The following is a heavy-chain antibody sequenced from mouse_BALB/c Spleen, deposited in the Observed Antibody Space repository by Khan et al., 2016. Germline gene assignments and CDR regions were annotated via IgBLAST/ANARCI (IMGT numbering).Heavy chain of an antibody. V-gene: IGHV3-8*02. D-gene: IGHD2-3*01. Sequence: EVQLQESGPSLVKPSQTLSLTCSVPGDSITSGYWNWIRKFPGNKLEYMGYISYSGDTNYNPSPQSRISITRDTSKNQYYLQLNSVTTEATATYFCTTYDGYYFDYWGQGTTLTVSS. CDR3: TTYDGYYFDY. CDR1: GDSITSGY. J-gene: IGHJ2*01. CDR2: ISYSGDT.